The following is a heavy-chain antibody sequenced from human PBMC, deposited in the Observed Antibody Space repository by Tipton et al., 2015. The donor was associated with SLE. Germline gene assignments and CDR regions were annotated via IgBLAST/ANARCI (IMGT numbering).Heavy chain of an antibody. CDR1: GYSFTNYW. CDR3: ARPHVTGRHFDY. J-gene: IGHJ4*02. D-gene: IGHD2-21*02. CDR2: IYPGDSET. V-gene: IGHV5-51*03. Sequence: VQLVQSGEEVKKPGEPLKISCKAYGYSFTNYWIGWVRQLPGEGLEWMGIIYPGDSETKYSPSFQGQVTISADKSITTAYLQWSSLGASDTAMFFCARPHVTGRHFDYWGQGTLVTVSS.